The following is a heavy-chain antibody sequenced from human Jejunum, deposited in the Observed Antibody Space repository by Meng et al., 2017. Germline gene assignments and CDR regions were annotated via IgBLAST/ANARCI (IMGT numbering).Heavy chain of an antibody. Sequence: QVQRVQSGPEVKRHGASVKVSCKASGYTFTGYSLHWVRQAPGQGLEWMGRINPGGGTNYAQKFQDRVTMTWDTSITTAYMELTWLTSDDTAVYFCGRDQTGSVPQWGQGTLVTVSS. V-gene: IGHV1-2*06. CDR2: INPGGGT. D-gene: IGHD3-10*01. J-gene: IGHJ4*02. CDR3: GRDQTGSVPQ. CDR1: GYTFTGYS.